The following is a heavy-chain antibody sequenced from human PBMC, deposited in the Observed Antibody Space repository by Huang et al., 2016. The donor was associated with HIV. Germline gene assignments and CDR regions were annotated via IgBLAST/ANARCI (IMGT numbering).Heavy chain of an antibody. CDR3: AKSAPGVPTSMGINWFDP. Sequence: QVQLVESGGGVVQPGRSLRLSCAASGFTFINYGMHWVRQAPGKGLEWVAVVSYGGSDQDYADSGKGRSTITRDNAKNMVFLQLNSLRLEDTAVYYCAKSAPGVPTSMGINWFDPWGQGTLVIVSS. CDR2: VSYGGSDQ. V-gene: IGHV3-30*18. J-gene: IGHJ5*02. D-gene: IGHD2-2*01. CDR1: GFTFINYG.